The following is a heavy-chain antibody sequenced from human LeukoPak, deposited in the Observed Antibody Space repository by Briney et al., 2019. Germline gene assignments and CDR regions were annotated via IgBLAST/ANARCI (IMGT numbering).Heavy chain of an antibody. CDR3: ARDIAVAGNDY. D-gene: IGHD6-19*01. CDR2: IKQDGSEK. V-gene: IGHV3-7*01. J-gene: IGHJ4*02. CDR1: GFTFSSYW. Sequence: GGSLRLSCAASGFTFSSYWMSWVRQAPGKGLEWVANIKQDGSEKYYVDSVKGRFTISRDNAKNSLYLQINSLRVEDTAVYYCARDIAVAGNDYWGQGTLVIVSS.